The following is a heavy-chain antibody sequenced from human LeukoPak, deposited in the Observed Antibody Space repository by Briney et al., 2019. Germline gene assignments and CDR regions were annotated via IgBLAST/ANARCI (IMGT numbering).Heavy chain of an antibody. V-gene: IGHV4-59*01. CDR3: ARVESSWYIEK. CDR1: GGSISSYY. Sequence: SETLSLTCTVSGGSISSYYWSWIRQPPGKGLEWIGYIYYSGSTNYNPSLKSRVIISVDTSKNQFSLKLSSGTAADTAVYYCARVESSWYIEKWGQGTLVTVSS. CDR2: IYYSGST. D-gene: IGHD6-13*01. J-gene: IGHJ1*01.